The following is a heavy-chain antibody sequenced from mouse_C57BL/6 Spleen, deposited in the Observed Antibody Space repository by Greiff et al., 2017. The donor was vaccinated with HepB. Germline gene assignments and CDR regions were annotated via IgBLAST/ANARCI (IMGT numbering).Heavy chain of an antibody. D-gene: IGHD2-2*01. J-gene: IGHJ4*01. CDR3: TRDGYYDAMDY. V-gene: IGHV5-9-1*02. CDR1: GFTFSSYA. Sequence: EVQGVESGEGLVKPGGSLKLSCAASGFTFSSYAMSWVRQTPEKRLEWVAYISSGGDYIYYADTVKGRFTISRDNARNTLYLQMSSLKSEDTAMYYCTRDGYYDAMDYWGQGTSVTVSS. CDR2: ISSGGDYI.